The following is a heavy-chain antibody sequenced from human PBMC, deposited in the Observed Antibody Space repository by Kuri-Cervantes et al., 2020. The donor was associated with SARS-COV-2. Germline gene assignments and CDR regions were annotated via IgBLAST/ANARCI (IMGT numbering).Heavy chain of an antibody. Sequence: GESLKISCAASGFTFSSYSMNWARQAPGKGLEWVSSISSSSSYIYYADSVKGRFTISRDNAKNSLYLQMNSLRAEDTAVYYCARDASPGIAARPAGLDYWGQGTLVTVSS. J-gene: IGHJ4*02. D-gene: IGHD6-6*01. V-gene: IGHV3-21*01. CDR2: ISSSSSYI. CDR1: GFTFSSYS. CDR3: ARDASPGIAARPAGLDY.